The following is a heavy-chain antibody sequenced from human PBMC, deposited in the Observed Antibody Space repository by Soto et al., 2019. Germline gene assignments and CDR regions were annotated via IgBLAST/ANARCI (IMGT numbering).Heavy chain of an antibody. J-gene: IGHJ4*02. CDR1: GFTFSSYA. CDR2: ISYDGSNK. V-gene: IGHV3-30-3*01. D-gene: IGHD4-17*01. CDR3: ARRMTTVAV. Sequence: QVQLVESGGGVVQRGRSLRLSCAASGFTFSSYAMHWVRQAPGKGLEWVAVISYDGSNKYYADSVKGRFTISRDNSKNTLYLQMNSLRAEDTAVYYCARRMTTVAVWGQGTLVTVSS.